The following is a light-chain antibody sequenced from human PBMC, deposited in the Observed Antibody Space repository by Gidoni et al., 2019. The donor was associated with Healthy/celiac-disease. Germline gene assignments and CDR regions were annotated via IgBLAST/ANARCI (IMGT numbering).Light chain of an antibody. CDR1: HGISSA. V-gene: IGKV1-13*02. Sequence: AIQSTQSTSSLSASVGDRVTITCRASHGISSALAWYQQKPWKAPKLLIYDASSLESGVPSRFSGSGSGTDFSLTISSLQHEDFATYYCQQFNSYPLTFGGGTKVEIK. CDR3: QQFNSYPLT. J-gene: IGKJ4*01. CDR2: DAS.